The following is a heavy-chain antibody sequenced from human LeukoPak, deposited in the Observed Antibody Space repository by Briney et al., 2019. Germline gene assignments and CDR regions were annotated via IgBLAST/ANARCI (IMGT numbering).Heavy chain of an antibody. CDR1: GFTISSYG. CDR3: ARGFTDYGDYGAFDY. CDR2: IWYDGSNK. Sequence: PGGSLRLSCAASGFTISSYGMHWVRQAPGKGLEWVAVIWYDGSNKYYADSVKGRFTISRDNSKNTLYLQMNSLRAEDTAVYYCARGFTDYGDYGAFDYWGQGTLVTVSS. J-gene: IGHJ4*02. D-gene: IGHD4-17*01. V-gene: IGHV3-33*01.